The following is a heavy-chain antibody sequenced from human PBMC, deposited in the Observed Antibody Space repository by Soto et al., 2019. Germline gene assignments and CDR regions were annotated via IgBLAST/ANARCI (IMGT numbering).Heavy chain of an antibody. D-gene: IGHD2-2*01. CDR2: ISGSGGST. J-gene: IGHJ4*02. CDR1: GFTFSSYA. Sequence: HPGGSLRLSCAASGFTFSSYAMSWVRQAPGKGLEWVSAISGSGGSTYYADSVKGRFTISRDNSKNTLYLQMNSLRAEDTAVYYCAKDTRIVVVPAAITTGFDYWGQGTLVTAPQ. CDR3: AKDTRIVVVPAAITTGFDY. V-gene: IGHV3-23*01.